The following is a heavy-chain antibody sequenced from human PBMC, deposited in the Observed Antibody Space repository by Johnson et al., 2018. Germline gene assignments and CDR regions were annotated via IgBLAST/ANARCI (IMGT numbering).Heavy chain of an antibody. Sequence: QVQLQESGPGLVKPSETLSLTCTVSGGSISRYYWSWIRQPPGTGTAWIGYNDYNGSHNYNPSLKNRVTIAVDTSKNQFSLTLSSVTAADTAVYYCAREAGRGGTGLVAFGIWGQGTMVTVS. V-gene: IGHV4-59*01. CDR1: GGSISRYY. D-gene: IGHD4-23*01. J-gene: IGHJ3*02. CDR2: NDYNGSH. CDR3: AREAGRGGTGLVAFGI.